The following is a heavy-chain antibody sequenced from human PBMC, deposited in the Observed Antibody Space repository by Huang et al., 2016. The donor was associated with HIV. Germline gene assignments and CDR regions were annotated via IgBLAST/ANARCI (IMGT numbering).Heavy chain of an antibody. CDR2: INPNSGGT. D-gene: IGHD6-13*01. J-gene: IGHJ5*02. CDR3: ARGTGSSWYIGWFDP. Sequence: QVQLVQSGAEVKKPGASVNVSCKASGYTFTGYYMHWVRQAPGQGLEWMGWINPNSGGTNYAQKFQGRVTMTRDTSISTAYMELSRLRSDDTAVYYCARGTGSSWYIGWFDPWGQGTLVTVSS. CDR1: GYTFTGYY. V-gene: IGHV1-2*02.